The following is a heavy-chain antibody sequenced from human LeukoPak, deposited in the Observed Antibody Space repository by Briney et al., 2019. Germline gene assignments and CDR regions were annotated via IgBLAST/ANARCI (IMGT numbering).Heavy chain of an antibody. CDR1: GFTFSSDW. D-gene: IGHD6-13*01. Sequence: GGSLRLSCAASGFTFSSDWMHWVRQAPGKGLEWVAVISYDASNKYYADSVKGRFTISRDNSKNTLYLQMNSLRTEDTAVYFCARESRDSSSWYQEVDWFDPWGQGTLVTVSS. CDR2: ISYDASNK. V-gene: IGHV3-30-3*01. J-gene: IGHJ5*02. CDR3: ARESRDSSSWYQEVDWFDP.